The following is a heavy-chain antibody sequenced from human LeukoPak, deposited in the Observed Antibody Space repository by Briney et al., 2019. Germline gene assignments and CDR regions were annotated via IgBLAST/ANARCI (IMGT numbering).Heavy chain of an antibody. J-gene: IGHJ1*01. CDR3: AKDSDYYHSSGYYYAYFQH. Sequence: PGGSLTLSSAASGFTVRSNYMSWVRQAPGKGLEWVSLIYNDDTTYYADSVKGRFTISGDNSKNSLYLQMNSLRDEDTAVYYCAKDSDYYHSSGYYYAYFQHWGQGTLVTVSS. V-gene: IGHV3-53*01. CDR1: GFTVRSNY. D-gene: IGHD3-22*01. CDR2: IYNDDTT.